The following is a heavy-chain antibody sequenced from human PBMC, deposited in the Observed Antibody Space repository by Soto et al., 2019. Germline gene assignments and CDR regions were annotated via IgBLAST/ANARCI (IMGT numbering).Heavy chain of an antibody. CDR3: AKDPRIGAAGTGDY. CDR1: GFTFSSYA. V-gene: IGHV3-23*01. J-gene: IGHJ4*02. Sequence: VGSLRLSCAASGFTFSSYAMGWVRQAPGKGLAWVSTISGSGVSTYYADSVKGRFTISRDNSKNMLYLQMNSLRAEDTALYYCAKDPRIGAAGTGDYWGQGTLVTVSS. D-gene: IGHD6-13*01. CDR2: ISGSGVST.